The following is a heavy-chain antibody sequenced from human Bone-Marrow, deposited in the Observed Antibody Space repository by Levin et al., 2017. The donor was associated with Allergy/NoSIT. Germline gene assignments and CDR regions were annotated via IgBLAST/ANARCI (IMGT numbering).Heavy chain of an antibody. J-gene: IGHJ3*02. V-gene: IGHV1-2*02. CDR1: GYTFTDYY. CDR2: INPNSGGT. D-gene: IGHD3-22*01. CDR3: ARDTDYYDRACDI. Sequence: ASVKVSCKASGYTFTDYYMNWVRQAPGQGLEWMGWINPNSGGTNYAQKFQGRVTMTRDTSISTAYMELSGLRSDDTAVYDCARDTDYYDRACDIWGQGTMVTVSS.